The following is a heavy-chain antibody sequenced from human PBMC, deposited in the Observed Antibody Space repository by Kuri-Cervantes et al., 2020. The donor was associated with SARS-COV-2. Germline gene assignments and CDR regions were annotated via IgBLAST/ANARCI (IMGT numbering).Heavy chain of an antibody. CDR3: AKDIGSIAAAGRTHFDY. CDR1: GFTFDDYA. Sequence: LSLTCAASGFTFDDYAMHWVRQAPGKGLEWVSLISGDGGSTYYADSVKGRFTISRDNSKNSLYLQMNGLRAEDTALYYCAKDIGSIAAAGRTHFDYWGQGTLVTVSS. J-gene: IGHJ4*02. D-gene: IGHD6-13*01. V-gene: IGHV3-43*02. CDR2: ISGDGGST.